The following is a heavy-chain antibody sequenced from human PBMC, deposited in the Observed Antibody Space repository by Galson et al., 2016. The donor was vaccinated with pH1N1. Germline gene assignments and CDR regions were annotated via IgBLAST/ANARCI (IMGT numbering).Heavy chain of an antibody. Sequence: SLRLSCAASGFDFSSYGMFWVRQAPRKGLEWVAAMWHDGSHEYYSDSVNGRFTISRDNSKNTLYLQMDRLTGEDTAEYYCVRDFSYCRGLSCFSTPLFNWFDTWGQGTLVTVSS. D-gene: IGHD2-15*01. CDR2: MWHDGSHE. V-gene: IGHV3-33*07. CDR1: GFDFSSYG. J-gene: IGHJ5*02. CDR3: VRDFSYCRGLSCFSTPLFNWFDT.